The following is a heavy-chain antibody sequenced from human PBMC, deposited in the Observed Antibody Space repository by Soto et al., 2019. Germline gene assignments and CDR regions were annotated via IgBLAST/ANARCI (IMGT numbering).Heavy chain of an antibody. V-gene: IGHV3-30*18. CDR3: AKDRIVMIRGVMNYYGMDV. Sequence: QVQLVESGGGVVQPGRSLRLSCAASGFTFSNYGMHWVRQAPGKGLEWVAFILYDGSDKYFADSVKGQFTISRDNSKNTLDLQMNSLRDEDTADYYCAKDRIVMIRGVMNYYGMDVWGEGTTVTVSS. D-gene: IGHD3-10*01. J-gene: IGHJ6*04. CDR2: ILYDGSDK. CDR1: GFTFSNYG.